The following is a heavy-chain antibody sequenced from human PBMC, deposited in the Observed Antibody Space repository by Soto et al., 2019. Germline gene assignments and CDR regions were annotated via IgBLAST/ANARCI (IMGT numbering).Heavy chain of an antibody. CDR2: IIPILGIA. V-gene: IGHV1-69*02. D-gene: IGHD3-10*01. CDR1: GGTFSSYT. CDR3: ARVGDYGSGSYYNDNAFDI. Sequence: ASVKVSCKASGGTFSSYTISWVRQAPGQGLEWMGRIIPILGIANYAQKFQGRVTITADKSTSTAYMELSSLRSEDTAVYYCARVGDYGSGSYYNDNAFDIWGQGTMVTVSS. J-gene: IGHJ3*02.